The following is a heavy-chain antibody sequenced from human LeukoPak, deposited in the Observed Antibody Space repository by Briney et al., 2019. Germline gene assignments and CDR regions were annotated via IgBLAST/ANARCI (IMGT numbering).Heavy chain of an antibody. V-gene: IGHV4-34*01. CDR1: GGSFSGYY. CDR2: INHSGST. D-gene: IGHD3-3*01. J-gene: IGHJ6*04. CDR3: ARGFVYDFWSGLLALDV. Sequence: SETLSLTCAVYGGSFSGYYWSWIRQPPGKGLEWIGEINHSGSTNYNPSLKSRVTISVDTSKNQFSLKLSSVTAADTAVYYCARGFVYDFWSGLLALDVWGKGTTVTVSS.